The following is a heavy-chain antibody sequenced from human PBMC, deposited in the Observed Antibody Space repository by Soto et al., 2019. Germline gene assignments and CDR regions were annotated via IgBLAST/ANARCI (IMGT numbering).Heavy chain of an antibody. CDR2: ISYDGSNK. J-gene: IGHJ4*02. D-gene: IGHD5-12*01. V-gene: IGHV3-30*18. CDR3: AKPPVEMATLYYFDY. Sequence: PGGSLRLSCAASGFTFSSYGMHWVHQAPGKGLEWVAVISYDGSNKYYADSVKGRFTISRDNSKNTLYLQMNSLRAEDTAVYYCAKPPVEMATLYYFDYWGQRTLVTSPQ. CDR1: GFTFSSYG.